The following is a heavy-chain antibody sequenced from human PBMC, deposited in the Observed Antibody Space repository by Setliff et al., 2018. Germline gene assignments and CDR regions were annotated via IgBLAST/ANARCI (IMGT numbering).Heavy chain of an antibody. V-gene: IGHV1-8*02. J-gene: IGHJ3*02. Sequence: GASVTVSCKASGYSFTNYDINWVRQATGQGLEWMGWMNPNSGNTDYAQKFQGRVTMTTNTSINTAYMELSSLRFEDTAVYCCARPDVGGSWTSDAFDIWGQGTMVTVSS. CDR2: MNPNSGNT. CDR1: GYSFTNYD. CDR3: ARPDVGGSWTSDAFDI.